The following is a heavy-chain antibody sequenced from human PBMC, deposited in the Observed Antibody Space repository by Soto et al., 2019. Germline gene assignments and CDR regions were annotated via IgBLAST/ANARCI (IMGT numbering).Heavy chain of an antibody. V-gene: IGHV3-23*01. D-gene: IGHD3-22*01. CDR3: ATGANFYYDTSRY. CDR2: ISGSGGST. J-gene: IGHJ4*02. Sequence: GGSLRLSCAASGFTFSSYAMSWVRQAPGKGLEWVSAISGSGGSTYYADSVKGRFTISRDNSKSTLYLQMTSLRPDDTAVYYCATGANFYYDTSRYWGQGTLVTVSS. CDR1: GFTFSSYA.